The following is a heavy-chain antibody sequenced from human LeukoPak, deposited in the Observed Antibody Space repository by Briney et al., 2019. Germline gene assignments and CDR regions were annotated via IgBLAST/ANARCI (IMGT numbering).Heavy chain of an antibody. CDR3: ARSYDSSGYYTTYYLDS. D-gene: IGHD3-22*01. CDR1: GFTLSRYA. J-gene: IGHJ4*02. Sequence: EGSLRLSCAASGFTLSRYAMHWVRQAPGKGLEYVSAISSNGGSTYYANSVKGRFTISRDNFKNMLYLQMGSLRAEDMAVYYCARSYDSSGYYTTYYLDSWGQGTLVTVSS. CDR2: ISSNGGST. V-gene: IGHV3-64*01.